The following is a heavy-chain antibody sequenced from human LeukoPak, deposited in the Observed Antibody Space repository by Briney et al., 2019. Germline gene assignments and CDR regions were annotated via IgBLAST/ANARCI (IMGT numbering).Heavy chain of an antibody. V-gene: IGHV1-2*02. CDR1: GYTFTCYY. Sequence: GSSVNVSCKASGYTFTCYYMHWLRQAPRQGLEWMGWINPNSCGTNYAQKFQGRVTMTRDKSISTAYMELSRLRSDDTAVYYCARDPANRGSRRWYVLGWFNTWGQGTLVTVSS. D-gene: IGHD6-13*01. CDR3: ARDPANRGSRRWYVLGWFNT. CDR2: INPNSCGT. J-gene: IGHJ5*02.